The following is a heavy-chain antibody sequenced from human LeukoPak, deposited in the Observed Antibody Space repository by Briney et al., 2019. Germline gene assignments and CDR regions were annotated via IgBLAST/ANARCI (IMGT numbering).Heavy chain of an antibody. CDR2: ISAYNGNT. CDR1: GYTFTSYG. Sequence: ASVKVSCKASGYTFTSYGISWVRQAPGQGLEWMGWISAYNGNTNYAQKLQGRVTMTTDTSTSTAYMKLRSLRSDDTAVYYCARDGPFALYYYDSSGHPNFDYWGQGTLVTVSS. V-gene: IGHV1-18*01. D-gene: IGHD3-22*01. J-gene: IGHJ4*02. CDR3: ARDGPFALYYYDSSGHPNFDY.